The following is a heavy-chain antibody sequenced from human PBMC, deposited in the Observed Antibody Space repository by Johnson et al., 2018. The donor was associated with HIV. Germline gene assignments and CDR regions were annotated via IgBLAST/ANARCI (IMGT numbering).Heavy chain of an antibody. CDR2: IWSDGSNK. Sequence: QVQLVESGGGVVQPGRSLRLSCTASRFTFSSYGMHWVRQAPGKGLEWVTFIWSDGSNKYYGDSVKCRFTVSRDNSKNSLYLQMNSLRDEDTAMYYCAKDLGDGYNFAGVFDIWGQGTMVTVSS. J-gene: IGHJ3*02. V-gene: IGHV3-33*06. CDR3: AKDLGDGYNFAGVFDI. CDR1: RFTFSSYG. D-gene: IGHD5-24*01.